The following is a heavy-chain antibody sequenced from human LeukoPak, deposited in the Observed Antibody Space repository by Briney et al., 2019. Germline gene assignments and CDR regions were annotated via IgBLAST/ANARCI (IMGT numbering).Heavy chain of an antibody. J-gene: IGHJ4*02. Sequence: ESLKISCKGSGYSFTSYWIGWVRQMPGKGLEWMGIIYPGDSDTRYSPSFQGQVTISADKSISTAYLQWSSLKASDTAMYYCARLPSYYDILTGYPLYYFDYWGQGTLVTVSS. CDR1: GYSFTSYW. D-gene: IGHD3-9*01. CDR2: IYPGDSDT. CDR3: ARLPSYYDILTGYPLYYFDY. V-gene: IGHV5-51*01.